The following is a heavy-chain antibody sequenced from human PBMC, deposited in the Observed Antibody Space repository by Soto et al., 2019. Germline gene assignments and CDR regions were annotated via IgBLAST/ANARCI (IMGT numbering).Heavy chain of an antibody. D-gene: IGHD2-15*01. V-gene: IGHV3-7*03. CDR2: INQDGSQK. CDR1: GFSFSSYW. J-gene: IGHJ4*02. CDR3: ARGMSTPGIDY. Sequence: EVQLVESGGGLVQPGGSLRLSCAASGFSFSSYWMNWVRQAPGKGLEWVANINQDGSQKSFVDSVKGRFTISRDNAKNSLYLQMNSLGAEDTAVYFCARGMSTPGIDYWGQGTLVTVSS.